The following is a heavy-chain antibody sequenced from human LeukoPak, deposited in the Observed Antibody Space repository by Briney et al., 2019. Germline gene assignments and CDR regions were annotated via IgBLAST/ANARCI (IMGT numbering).Heavy chain of an antibody. CDR2: ISWNSGSI. D-gene: IGHD4-17*01. V-gene: IGHV3-9*01. Sequence: GGSLRLSCAASGFTFDDYAMHWVRQAPGKGLEWVSGISWNSGSIGYADSVKGRFTISRDNAKNSLYLQMNSLGAEDTALYYCARDNTPPLYYGDYYFDYWGQRTLVTVSS. J-gene: IGHJ4*02. CDR3: ARDNTPPLYYGDYYFDY. CDR1: GFTFDDYA.